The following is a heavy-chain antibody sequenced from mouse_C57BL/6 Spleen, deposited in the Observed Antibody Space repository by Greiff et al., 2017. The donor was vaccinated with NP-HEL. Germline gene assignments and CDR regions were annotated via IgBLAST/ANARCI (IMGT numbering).Heavy chain of an antibody. CDR1: GYTFTSYW. J-gene: IGHJ3*01. V-gene: IGHV1-69*01. Sequence: VQLQQSGAELVMPGASVKLSCKASGYTFTSYWMHWVKQRPGQGLEWIGEIDPSDSYTNYNQKFKGKSTLTVDKSSSTAYMQLSSLTSEDSAVYYCARPLLWLRRGFAYWGQGTLVTVSA. CDR2: IDPSDSYT. CDR3: ARPLLWLRRGFAY. D-gene: IGHD2-2*01.